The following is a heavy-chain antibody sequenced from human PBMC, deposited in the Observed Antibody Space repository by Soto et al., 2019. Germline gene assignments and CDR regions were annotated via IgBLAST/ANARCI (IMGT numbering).Heavy chain of an antibody. J-gene: IGHJ5*02. Sequence: PGESLKISCKGSGYSFTNYWIGWVRQMPGKGLEWMGIIYPGDSDISYSPSFQGQVIISADKSISTAYLQWSSLKASDTAMYYCARLDRSSGCPWGQGTLVTVSS. D-gene: IGHD6-19*01. V-gene: IGHV5-51*01. CDR2: IYPGDSDI. CDR1: GYSFTNYW. CDR3: ARLDRSSGCP.